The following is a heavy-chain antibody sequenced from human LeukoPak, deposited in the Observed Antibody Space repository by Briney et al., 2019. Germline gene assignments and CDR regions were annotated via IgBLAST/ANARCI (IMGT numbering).Heavy chain of an antibody. Sequence: GESLKISCKGSGYSFNSYWIGWVRQMPGKGLEWMGIFYPGDSDTRYSPSFQGQVTISADKSISTAYLQWSSLKASDTAMYYCARPGYCSGGTCSTFFDYWGQGTLVTVPS. CDR2: FYPGDSDT. J-gene: IGHJ4*02. CDR1: GYSFNSYW. V-gene: IGHV5-51*01. D-gene: IGHD2-15*01. CDR3: ARPGYCSGGTCSTFFDY.